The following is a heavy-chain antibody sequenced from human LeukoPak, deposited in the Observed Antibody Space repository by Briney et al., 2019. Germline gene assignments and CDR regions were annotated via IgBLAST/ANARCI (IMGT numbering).Heavy chain of an antibody. J-gene: IGHJ4*02. CDR2: VYDSGST. CDR3: ARLPPTESSGWGRPFDY. D-gene: IGHD6-19*01. V-gene: IGHV4-39*01. CDR1: GFTFSSYSMN. Sequence: GSLRLSCAASGFTFSSYSMNWVRQPPGKGLEWIGSVYDSGSTYYNPSLKSRVTISVDTSKNQFSLKLSSVTAADTAVFYCARLPPTESSGWGRPFDYWGQGTLVTVSS.